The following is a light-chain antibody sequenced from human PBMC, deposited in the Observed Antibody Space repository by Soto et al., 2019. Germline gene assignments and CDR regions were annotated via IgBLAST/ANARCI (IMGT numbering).Light chain of an antibody. CDR3: QHYGSAHSNT. Sequence: EIVLPQSPGPLSLSPGERSTLSCRASQIVSSNYLAWYQHKPGQAPRLLIYDASSRATGTPDRFSGSGSGTDFTLTISRLEPEDFAVYYCQHYGSAHSNTFGQGTRLEIK. CDR1: QIVSSNY. CDR2: DAS. J-gene: IGKJ5*01. V-gene: IGKV3-20*01.